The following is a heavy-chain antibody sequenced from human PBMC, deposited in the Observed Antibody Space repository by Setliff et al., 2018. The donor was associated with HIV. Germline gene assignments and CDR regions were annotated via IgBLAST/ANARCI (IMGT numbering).Heavy chain of an antibody. J-gene: IGHJ2*01. V-gene: IGHV3-30*02. Sequence: GGSLRLSCAASRFTFSSYGMHWVRQAPGKGLEWVAFIRYDGSNKYYADSVKGRFTISRDNSKNTLHLQMNSLRAEDTALYYCAKDMEYDTSVYYHWYFDLWGRGALVTVSS. CDR2: IRYDGSNK. D-gene: IGHD3-22*01. CDR3: AKDMEYDTSVYYHWYFDL. CDR1: RFTFSSYG.